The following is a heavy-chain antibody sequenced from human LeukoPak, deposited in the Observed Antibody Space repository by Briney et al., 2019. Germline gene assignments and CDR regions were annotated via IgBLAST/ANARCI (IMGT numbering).Heavy chain of an antibody. CDR2: IRYDGSNK. D-gene: IGHD5-18*01. Sequence: GGSLRLSCAASGFTFSSYGMHWVRQAPGKGLEWVAFIRYDGSNKYYADSVKGRFTISRDNSKNSLYLQMNSLRAEDTAVYYCARDVGRGYSYGSPAFDIWGQGTMVTVSS. V-gene: IGHV3-30*02. J-gene: IGHJ3*02. CDR1: GFTFSSYG. CDR3: ARDVGRGYSYGSPAFDI.